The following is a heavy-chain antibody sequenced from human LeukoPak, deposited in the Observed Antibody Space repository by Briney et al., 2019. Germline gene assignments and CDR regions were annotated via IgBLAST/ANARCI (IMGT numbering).Heavy chain of an antibody. Sequence: SETLSLTCAVCGGSFSGYYWSWIRQPPGKGLEWIGEINHSGSTNYNPSLKSRVTISVDTSKNQFSLKLSSVTAADTAVYYCARGAWRWLQLSARSFDYWGQGTLVTVSS. CDR1: GGSFSGYY. V-gene: IGHV4-34*01. D-gene: IGHD5-24*01. CDR2: INHSGST. CDR3: ARGAWRWLQLSARSFDY. J-gene: IGHJ4*02.